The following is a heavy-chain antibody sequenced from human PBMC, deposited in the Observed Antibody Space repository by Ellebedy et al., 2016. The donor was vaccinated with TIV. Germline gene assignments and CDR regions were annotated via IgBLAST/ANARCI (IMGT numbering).Heavy chain of an antibody. CDR1: GFTFSASW. CDR3: ARVRGYSYGSDAFDM. D-gene: IGHD5-18*01. V-gene: IGHV3-7*03. J-gene: IGHJ3*02. Sequence: GESLKISCAASGFTFSASWLSWVRQAPGEGLEWVANIKQDGSEKYYVDSVKGRFTISRDNAKKSLYLQMISLRADDTAIYYCARVRGYSYGSDAFDMWGQGTMVTVSS. CDR2: IKQDGSEK.